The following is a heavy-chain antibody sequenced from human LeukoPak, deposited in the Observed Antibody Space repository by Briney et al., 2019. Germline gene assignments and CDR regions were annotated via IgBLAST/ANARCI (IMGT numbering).Heavy chain of an antibody. CDR3: ARGRPLSDIVVVPAAYYYYGMDV. V-gene: IGHV4-34*01. J-gene: IGHJ6*02. D-gene: IGHD2-2*01. CDR2: INHSGST. Sequence: SETLSLTCAVYGGSFSVYYWSWIRQPPGKGLEWIGEINHSGSTNYNPSLKSRVTISVDTSKNQFSLKLSSVTAADTAVYYCARGRPLSDIVVVPAAYYYYGMDVWGQGTTVTVSS. CDR1: GGSFSVYY.